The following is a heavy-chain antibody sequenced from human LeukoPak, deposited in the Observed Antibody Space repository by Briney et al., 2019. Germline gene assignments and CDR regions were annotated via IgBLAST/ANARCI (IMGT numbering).Heavy chain of an antibody. V-gene: IGHV4-34*01. CDR1: GGSFSGYY. D-gene: IGHD6-6*01. Sequence: SETLSLTCAVYGGSFSGYYWSWIRQPPGKGLEWIGEINHSGSNNYNPSLKSRVTISVDTSKTQFSLKVSSVTAADTAVYYCARGFMSIAARWGQGTLVTVSS. CDR2: INHSGSN. CDR3: ARGFMSIAAR. J-gene: IGHJ4*02.